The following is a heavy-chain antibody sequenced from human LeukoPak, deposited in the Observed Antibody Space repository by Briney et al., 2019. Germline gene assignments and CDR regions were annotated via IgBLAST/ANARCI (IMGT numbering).Heavy chain of an antibody. D-gene: IGHD3-16*02. CDR2: IKQDGSEK. CDR3: ARVLNYDYVWGSYRYDAFDY. J-gene: IGHJ4*02. V-gene: IGHV3-7*01. Sequence: GGSLRLSCAASGFTFSSYWMSWVRQASGKGLEWVANIKQDGSEKYYVDSVKGRFTISRDNAKNSLYLQMNSLRAEDTAVYYCARVLNYDYVWGSYRYDAFDYWGQGTLVTVSS. CDR1: GFTFSSYW.